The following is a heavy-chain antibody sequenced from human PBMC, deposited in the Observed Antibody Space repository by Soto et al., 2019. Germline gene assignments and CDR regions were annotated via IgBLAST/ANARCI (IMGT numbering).Heavy chain of an antibody. Sequence: QSLPCTVCGGSISSYYWSWIRQPPGKGLEWIGYIYYSGSTNYNPSLKSRVTISVDTSKNQFSLKLSSVTAADTAVYYCARASYYSYYYYGMDVWCQGTTVTVSS. J-gene: IGHJ6*02. CDR1: GGSISSYY. D-gene: IGHD1-26*01. CDR2: IYYSGST. CDR3: ARASYYSYYYYGMDV. V-gene: IGHV4-59*01.